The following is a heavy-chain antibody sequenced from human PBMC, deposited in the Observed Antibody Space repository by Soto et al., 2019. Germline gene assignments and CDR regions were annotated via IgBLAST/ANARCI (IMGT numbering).Heavy chain of an antibody. CDR1: GFTFSSYW. Sequence: EVQLVESGGGLVQPGGSLRLSCAASGFTFSSYWMHWVRQAPGKGLVWVSRINSDGSSTSYADSVKGRFTISRDNAKNTLYLQMNSLRAEDTAVYYCAIAGTSNSGGSPTTVDYWGQGTLVTVSS. J-gene: IGHJ4*02. CDR3: AIAGTSNSGGSPTTVDY. CDR2: INSDGSST. D-gene: IGHD2-15*01. V-gene: IGHV3-74*01.